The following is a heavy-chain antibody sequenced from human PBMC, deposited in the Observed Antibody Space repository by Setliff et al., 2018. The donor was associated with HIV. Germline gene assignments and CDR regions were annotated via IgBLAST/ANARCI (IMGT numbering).Heavy chain of an antibody. Sequence: SETLSLTCAVYGGSFSGYYWNWIRQPPGKGLEWIGEIIHSGGTNYNPSLKSRVTISVDTSKNQFSLKLRSVTAAETAVYYCARCSVGWSREEHPRPDGAFHIWGQGSMVTVSS. CDR3: ARCSVGWSREEHPRPDGAFHI. D-gene: IGHD3-3*01. V-gene: IGHV4-34*12. J-gene: IGHJ3*02. CDR2: IIHSGGT. CDR1: GGSFSGYY.